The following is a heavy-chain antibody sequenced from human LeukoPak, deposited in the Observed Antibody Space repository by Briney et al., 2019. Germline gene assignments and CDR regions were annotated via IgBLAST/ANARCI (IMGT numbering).Heavy chain of an antibody. CDR1: GGSISSSSYY. CDR3: ARLRAKDTMVRGVISPNRYFDY. CDR2: IYYSGST. D-gene: IGHD3-10*01. V-gene: IGHV4-39*01. Sequence: SGTLSLTCAVSGGSISSSSYYWGWIRQPPGKGLEWIGSIYYSGSTYYNPSLKSRVTISVDTSKNQFSLKLSSVTAADTAVYYCARLRAKDTMVRGVISPNRYFDYWGQGTLVTVSS. J-gene: IGHJ4*02.